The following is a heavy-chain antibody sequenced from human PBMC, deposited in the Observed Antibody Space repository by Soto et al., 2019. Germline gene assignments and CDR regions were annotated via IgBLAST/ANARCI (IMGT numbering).Heavy chain of an antibody. J-gene: IGHJ4*02. V-gene: IGHV1-46*01. D-gene: IGHD1-26*01. CDR1: GYTFTSYY. Sequence: QVQLVQSGAEVKKPGASVKVSCKASGYTFTSYYMHWVRQAPGQGLEWMGIINPSGGSTSYAQKFQGRVTXXRXTXXSTVYMELSSLRSEDTAVYYCARVVGASPRADFDYWGQGTLVTVSS. CDR2: INPSGGST. CDR3: ARVVGASPRADFDY.